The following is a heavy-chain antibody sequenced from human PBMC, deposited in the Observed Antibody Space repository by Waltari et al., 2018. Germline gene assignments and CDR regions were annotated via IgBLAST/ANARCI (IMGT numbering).Heavy chain of an antibody. D-gene: IGHD5-12*01. V-gene: IGHV5-51*03. J-gene: IGHJ4*02. CDR1: GYIFTDYL. CDR3: ARSCSNSGCLYFDS. CDR2: VYPGDADT. Sequence: EVQLEQSGVEVKEPGESLKISCKGSGYIFTDYLIGWVRQMPGKGLAWMGIVYPGDADTRYSPAFEGQVTISVDKSINTAYLQWNSLTASDTALYYCARSCSNSGCLYFDSWGQGTVVTVSS.